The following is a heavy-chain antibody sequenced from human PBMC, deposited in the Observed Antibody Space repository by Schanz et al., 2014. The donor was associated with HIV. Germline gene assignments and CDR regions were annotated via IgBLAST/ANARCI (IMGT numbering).Heavy chain of an antibody. CDR3: ARNEFRLLPFDF. J-gene: IGHJ4*02. D-gene: IGHD2-21*02. CDR2: IDCSNGDT. V-gene: IGHV1-2*02. Sequence: QVQLLQSGAELKKPGASVRVSCKTSGYAFTSYVITWVRQAPGQGPEWMGWIDCSNGDTYYKKNFRGRVTMTRDTPITTVFMELSGLRSDDTAVYFCARNEFRLLPFDFWGQGTLVTVSS. CDR1: GYAFTSYV.